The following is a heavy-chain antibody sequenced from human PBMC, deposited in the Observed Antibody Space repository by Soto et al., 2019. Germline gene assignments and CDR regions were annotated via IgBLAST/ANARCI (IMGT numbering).Heavy chain of an antibody. CDR2: IRSKAYGGTT. CDR1: GFTFGDYA. V-gene: IGHV3-49*03. CDR3: TRAVFGYFDWLLNDYYYYGMDV. D-gene: IGHD3-9*01. Sequence: GGSLRLSCTASGFTFGDYAMSWFRQAPGKGLEWVSFIRSKAYGGTTEYAASVKGRFTISRDDSKSIAYLQMNSLKTEDTAVYYFTRAVFGYFDWLLNDYYYYGMDVWGQGTTVTSP. J-gene: IGHJ6*02.